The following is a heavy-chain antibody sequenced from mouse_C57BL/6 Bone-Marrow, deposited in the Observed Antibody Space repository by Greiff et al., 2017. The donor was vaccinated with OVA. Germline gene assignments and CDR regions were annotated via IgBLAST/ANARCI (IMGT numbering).Heavy chain of an antibody. CDR1: GYTFTSYG. D-gene: IGHD1-1*01. CDR2: IYPRSGNT. V-gene: IGHV1-81*01. Sequence: VQLQQSGAELARPGASVQLSCKASGYTFTSYGISWVKQRTGQGLEWIGEIYPRSGNTYYNEKFKGKATLTADKSSITAYMELRSLTSEDSAVYFCARSPTTVVAHYAMDYWGQGTSVTVSS. CDR3: ARSPTTVVAHYAMDY. J-gene: IGHJ4*01.